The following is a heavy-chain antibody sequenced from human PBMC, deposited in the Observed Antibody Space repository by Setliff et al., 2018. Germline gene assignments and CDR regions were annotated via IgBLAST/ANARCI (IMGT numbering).Heavy chain of an antibody. CDR1: GGSISSYY. D-gene: IGHD6-19*01. Sequence: SETLSLTCTVSGGSISSYYWSWIRQPAGKGLEWIGHIYIGGSANYNPALKSRVSFSVDASKNHFSLKLNDVTAADMAVYYCAREQWLDPPGYYYMDVWAKGTTVTVSS. CDR2: IYIGGSA. V-gene: IGHV4-4*07. CDR3: AREQWLDPPGYYYMDV. J-gene: IGHJ6*03.